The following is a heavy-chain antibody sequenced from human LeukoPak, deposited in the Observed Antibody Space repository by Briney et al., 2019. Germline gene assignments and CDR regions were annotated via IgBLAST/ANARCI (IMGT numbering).Heavy chain of an antibody. CDR1: GFTVSSNY. J-gene: IGHJ4*02. Sequence: GGSLRLSCAASGFTVSSNYMSWVRQAPGKGLEWVSVIYSGGSTYHADSVKGRFTISRDNSKNTLYLQMNSLRAEDTAVYYRASNVDTAMVGGDYYFDYWGQGTLVTVSS. D-gene: IGHD5-18*01. CDR3: ASNVDTAMVGGDYYFDY. V-gene: IGHV3-66*01. CDR2: IYSGGST.